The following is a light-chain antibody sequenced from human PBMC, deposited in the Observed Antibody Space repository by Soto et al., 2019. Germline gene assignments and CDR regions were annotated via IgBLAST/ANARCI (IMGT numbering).Light chain of an antibody. CDR1: SSNIGSNY. Sequence: QSVLTQPPSASVTPGQWVTISCSGSSSNIGSNYVYWYQQLPGTAPKLLISTNDQRPSGVPDRISGSKSGTSASLAISGLRSEDEADYYCAAWDDSLSGVVFGGGTKVTVL. V-gene: IGLV1-47*01. CDR2: TND. J-gene: IGLJ3*02. CDR3: AAWDDSLSGVV.